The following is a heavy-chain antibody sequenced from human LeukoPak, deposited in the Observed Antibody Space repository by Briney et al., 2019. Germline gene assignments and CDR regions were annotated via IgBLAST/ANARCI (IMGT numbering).Heavy chain of an antibody. CDR3: AKDRLIRNDGWTIDYFDY. D-gene: IGHD1-1*01. CDR1: GFTFSSYG. Sequence: GGSLRLSCAASGFTFSSYGMHWVRQAPGKGLEWVAFIRYDGSNKYYADSVKGRFTISRDNSKNTLYLQMNSLRAEDTAVYYCAKDRLIRNDGWTIDYFDYWGQGTLVTVSS. CDR2: IRYDGSNK. J-gene: IGHJ4*02. V-gene: IGHV3-30*02.